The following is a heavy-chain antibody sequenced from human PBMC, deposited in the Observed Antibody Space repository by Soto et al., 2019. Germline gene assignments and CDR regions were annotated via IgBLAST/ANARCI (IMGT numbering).Heavy chain of an antibody. CDR2: IRTKRYGGTP. J-gene: IGHJ2*01. Sequence: PGGSLRLSCTTSGFTFGDYAINWFRQPPGKGPEWVGFIRTKRYGGTPEYAASVKGRITISRDDSKGIAYLQMDSLKTEDTAVYYCSGPRGDCYSTSCPSWHFDIWGRGTLVTVSS. V-gene: IGHV3-49*03. CDR1: GFTFGDYA. D-gene: IGHD2-2*01. CDR3: SGPRGDCYSTSCPSWHFDI.